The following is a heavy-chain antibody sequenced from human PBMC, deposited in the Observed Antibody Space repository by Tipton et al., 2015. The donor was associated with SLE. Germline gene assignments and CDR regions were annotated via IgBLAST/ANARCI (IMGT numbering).Heavy chain of an antibody. J-gene: IGHJ4*02. CDR2: MHHGGGT. D-gene: IGHD6-13*01. CDR1: GGSISTGAYY. Sequence: TLSLTCTVSGGSISTGAYYCGWIRQPPGKGMEWIGSMHHGGGTFCSPSLKSRVTISLDTSMNQFSLKLSSVTAADTAVYYCARDVRFSSRRDFDSCGQGILVTVSS. CDR3: ARDVRFSSRRDFDS. V-gene: IGHV4-39*07.